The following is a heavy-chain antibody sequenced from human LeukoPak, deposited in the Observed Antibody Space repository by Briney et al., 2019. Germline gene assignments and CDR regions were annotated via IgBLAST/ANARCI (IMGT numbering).Heavy chain of an antibody. J-gene: IGHJ3*02. V-gene: IGHV4-4*07. Sequence: SETLSLTCTVSGGSISSYYWSWLRQPAGKGLEWIGRIYTSGSTNYNPSLKSRVTMSVDTSKNQFSLKLSSVTAADTAVYYCAREPWGYCGGDCYHAFDIWGQGTMVTVSS. CDR2: IYTSGST. CDR1: GGSISSYY. D-gene: IGHD2-21*02. CDR3: AREPWGYCGGDCYHAFDI.